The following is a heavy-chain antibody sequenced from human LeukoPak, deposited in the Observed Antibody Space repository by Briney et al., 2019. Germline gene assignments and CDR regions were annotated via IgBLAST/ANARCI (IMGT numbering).Heavy chain of an antibody. Sequence: ASVTVSCKASGGTFSSYAISWVRQAPGQGLEWMGGIIPIFGTANYAQKFQGRVTITADESTSTAYMELSSLRSEDTAVYYCARDLDYYDSSGYLNYFDYWGQGTLVTVSS. V-gene: IGHV1-69*13. D-gene: IGHD3-22*01. CDR2: IIPIFGTA. CDR3: ARDLDYYDSSGYLNYFDY. J-gene: IGHJ4*02. CDR1: GGTFSSYA.